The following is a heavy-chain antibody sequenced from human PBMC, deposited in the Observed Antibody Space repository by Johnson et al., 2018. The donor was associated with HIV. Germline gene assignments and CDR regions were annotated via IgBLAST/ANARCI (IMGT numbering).Heavy chain of an antibody. Sequence: QMMLVESGGGVVQPGRSLRLSCAASGFTFSSYAMHWVRQAPGKGLEWVAVISYDGSNKYYADSVKGRFTISRDNSKNTLYLQMNSLRAEDTAVYYCARVPTSSGYHDAFDIWGRGTMVTVSS. CDR3: ARVPTSSGYHDAFDI. D-gene: IGHD3-22*01. J-gene: IGHJ3*02. V-gene: IGHV3-30-3*01. CDR2: ISYDGSNK. CDR1: GFTFSSYA.